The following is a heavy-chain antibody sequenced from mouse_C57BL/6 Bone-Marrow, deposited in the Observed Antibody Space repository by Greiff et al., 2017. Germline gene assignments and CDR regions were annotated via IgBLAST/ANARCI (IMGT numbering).Heavy chain of an antibody. J-gene: IGHJ1*03. Sequence: EVQVVESGPGLVKPSQSLSLTCSVTGYSITSGYYWNWIRQFPGNKLEWMGYISYDGSNNYNPSLKNRISITRDTSKNQFFLKLNSVTTEDTATYYCAREELRSWYFDVWGTGTTVTVSS. CDR2: ISYDGSN. D-gene: IGHD1-1*01. CDR3: AREELRSWYFDV. V-gene: IGHV3-6*01. CDR1: GYSITSGYY.